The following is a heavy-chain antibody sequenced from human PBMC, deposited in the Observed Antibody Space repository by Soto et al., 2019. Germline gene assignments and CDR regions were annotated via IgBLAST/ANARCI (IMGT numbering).Heavy chain of an antibody. V-gene: IGHV3-23*01. D-gene: IGHD6-19*01. CDR1: GFTFSSYA. CDR2: ISGSGGTT. Sequence: EVQLLESGGGLVQPGGSLRLSCAASGFTFSSYAMSWVRQAPGKGLEWVSAISGSGGTTYYADSVKGWFTFSRDNSKNTLYLQMTSLRAEDTVVYYCAKTANGWFSAFDIWGQGTMVTVSS. J-gene: IGHJ3*02. CDR3: AKTANGWFSAFDI.